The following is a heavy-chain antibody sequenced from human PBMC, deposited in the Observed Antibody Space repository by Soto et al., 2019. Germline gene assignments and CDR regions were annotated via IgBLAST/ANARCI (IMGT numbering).Heavy chain of an antibody. CDR2: IWYDGSNK. Sequence: GGSLRLSCAASGFTFSSYGMHLVRQAPGKGLEWVAVIWYDGSNKYYADSVKGRFTISRDNSKNTLYLQMNSLRAEDTAVYYCAGASVTPYYYYYYGMDVWGQGTTVTVSS. J-gene: IGHJ6*02. V-gene: IGHV3-33*01. CDR1: GFTFSSYG. D-gene: IGHD4-4*01. CDR3: AGASVTPYYYYYYGMDV.